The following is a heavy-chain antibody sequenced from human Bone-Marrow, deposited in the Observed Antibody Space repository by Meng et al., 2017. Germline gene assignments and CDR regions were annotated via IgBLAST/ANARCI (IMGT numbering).Heavy chain of an antibody. J-gene: IGHJ5*02. CDR1: GFTFSSYE. Sequence: GESLKISCAASGFTFSSYEMNWVRQAPGKGLEWVSYISSSSSYIYYADSVKGRFTISRDNAKNSLYLQMNSLRAEDTAVYYCARDRSTTPYYDREGGILSWGQGTLVTVSS. CDR3: ARDRSTTPYYDREGGILS. D-gene: IGHD3-22*01. CDR2: ISSSSSYI. V-gene: IGHV3-21*05.